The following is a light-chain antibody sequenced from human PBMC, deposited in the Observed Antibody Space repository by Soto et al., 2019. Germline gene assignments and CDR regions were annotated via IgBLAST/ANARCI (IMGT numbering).Light chain of an antibody. J-gene: IGKJ5*01. Sequence: DIVMTQSPDSLAVSLGERATINCKYSQSVLYSSNNKNTLAWYQQKPGKPPKLLIYLASTRESGGTDRFSGSGSGADFTLTVSRLQAEDVAVYYCQQYYSTPITFGQGTRLDI. CDR3: QQYYSTPIT. CDR1: QSVLYSSNNKNT. V-gene: IGKV4-1*01. CDR2: LAS.